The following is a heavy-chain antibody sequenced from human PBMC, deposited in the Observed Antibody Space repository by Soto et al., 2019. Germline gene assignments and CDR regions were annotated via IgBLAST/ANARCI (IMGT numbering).Heavy chain of an antibody. J-gene: IGHJ4*02. Sequence: GGSLRLSCAASGFTFSSYGMHWVRQAPGKGLEWVAVIWYDGSNKYYADSVKGRFTISRDNSKNTLYLQMNSLRAEDTAVYYCAREYYYGSGSYSGFDYWGQGTLVTVSS. CDR3: AREYYYGSGSYSGFDY. CDR1: GFTFSSYG. CDR2: IWYDGSNK. D-gene: IGHD3-10*01. V-gene: IGHV3-33*01.